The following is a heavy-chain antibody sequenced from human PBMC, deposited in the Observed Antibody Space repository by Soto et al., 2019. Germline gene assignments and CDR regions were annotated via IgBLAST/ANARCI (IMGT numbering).Heavy chain of an antibody. CDR1: GFTFSSYA. Sequence: EVQLVESGGGLVQPGGSLRLSCAASGFTFSSYAMHWVRQAPGKGLEYVSAISSNGGSTYYANSVKGRFTISRDNSKNTLYLQMGSLRAEDMAVYYCASGRGWYGYWGQGTLVTVSS. V-gene: IGHV3-64*01. D-gene: IGHD6-19*01. CDR2: ISSNGGST. J-gene: IGHJ4*02. CDR3: ASGRGWYGY.